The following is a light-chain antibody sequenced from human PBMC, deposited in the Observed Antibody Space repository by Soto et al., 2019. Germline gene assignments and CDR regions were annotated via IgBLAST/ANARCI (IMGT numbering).Light chain of an antibody. Sequence: DIQMTQSPSTLSASVGDRVTITCRASQSISSWLAWYQKKPGKAPNLLIYKASSLESGVPSRFSGSGSGTEFPLTISSLQPDDFATYYCQQYNSYPLTFGGGTKVEIK. J-gene: IGKJ4*01. V-gene: IGKV1-5*03. CDR2: KAS. CDR1: QSISSW. CDR3: QQYNSYPLT.